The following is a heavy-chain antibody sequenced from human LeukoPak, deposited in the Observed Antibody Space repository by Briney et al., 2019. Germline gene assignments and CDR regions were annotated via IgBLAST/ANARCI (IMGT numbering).Heavy chain of an antibody. Sequence: GESLRISCKGSGYSFTSYWIGWVRQMPGKGLEWMGIIYPGDSDTRYSPSFQGQVTISADKSISTAYLQWSSLKASDTAMYYCARFQKVRGVIYYYCYYMDVWGKGTTVTVSS. CDR1: GYSFTSYW. CDR2: IYPGDSDT. J-gene: IGHJ6*03. D-gene: IGHD3-10*01. CDR3: ARFQKVRGVIYYYCYYMDV. V-gene: IGHV5-51*01.